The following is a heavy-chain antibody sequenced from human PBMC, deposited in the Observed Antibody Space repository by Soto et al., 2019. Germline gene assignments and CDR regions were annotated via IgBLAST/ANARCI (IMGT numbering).Heavy chain of an antibody. CDR2: IYYSGST. J-gene: IGHJ4*02. V-gene: IGHV4-59*01. CDR1: GGSISSYY. Sequence: PSETLSLTCTVSGGSISSYYWSWIRQPPGKGLEWIGYIYYSGSTNYNPSLKSRVTISVDTSKNQFSLKLSSVTAADTAVYYCARTRLSGYFDYWGQGTLVTVS. CDR3: ARTRLSGYFDY. D-gene: IGHD2-15*01.